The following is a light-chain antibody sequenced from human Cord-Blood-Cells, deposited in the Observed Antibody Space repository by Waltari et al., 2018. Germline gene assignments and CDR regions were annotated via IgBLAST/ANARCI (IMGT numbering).Light chain of an antibody. CDR1: SSDVGRYIL. V-gene: IGLV2-23*02. Sequence: QSALTQPAPVSGSPGQWLTISSTGTSSDVGRYILVSWYQQHPGKAPKLMIYEVSKRPSGVSNRFSGSKSGNTASLTISGLQAEDEADYYCCSYAGSSTWVFGGGTKLTVL. CDR3: CSYAGSSTWV. J-gene: IGLJ3*02. CDR2: EVS.